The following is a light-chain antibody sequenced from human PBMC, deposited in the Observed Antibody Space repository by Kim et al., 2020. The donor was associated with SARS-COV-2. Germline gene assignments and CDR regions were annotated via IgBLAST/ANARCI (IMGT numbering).Light chain of an antibody. CDR3: QTYNRGNVI. J-gene: IGLJ2*01. Sequence: NFMLTQPHSVSESPGKTVTISCTRSSGSIDDNYVQWYQQRPGGVPNTVIYEDDQRPSGVSDSFSGSIDNSSDSASLTISGLRTEDEADYYSQTYNRGNVIFGGGTKLTVL. CDR2: EDD. CDR1: SGSIDDNY. V-gene: IGLV6-57*04.